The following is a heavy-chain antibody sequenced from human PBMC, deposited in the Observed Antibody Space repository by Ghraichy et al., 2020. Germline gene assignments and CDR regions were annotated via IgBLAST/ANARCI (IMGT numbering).Heavy chain of an antibody. J-gene: IGHJ4*02. D-gene: IGHD6-19*01. CDR2: FSSSGSTI. CDR1: GFTFSSYE. CDR3: ARERAGSGWRPTAFDY. Sequence: GGSLRLSCAASGFTFSSYEMNWVRQAPGKGLEWVSYFSSSGSTIYYADSVKGRFTISRDNAKNSLYLQMNSLRAEDTAVYYCARERAGSGWRPTAFDYWGQGTLVTVSS. V-gene: IGHV3-48*03.